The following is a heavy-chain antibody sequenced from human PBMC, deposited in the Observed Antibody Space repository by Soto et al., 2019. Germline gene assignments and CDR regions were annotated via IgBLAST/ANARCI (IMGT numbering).Heavy chain of an antibody. D-gene: IGHD3-3*01. J-gene: IGHJ6*02. V-gene: IGHV5-51*01. CDR1: GYRFTAYW. CDR2: IYPGDSDT. CDR3: ARGRITSPMRYYYYGMDV. Sequence: GESLKISCKGSGYRFTAYWIGWVRQMPGKGLEWMGIIYPGDSDTTYSPSFQGQVTISADRSISTAYLQWSSLKASDTAMYYCARGRITSPMRYYYYGMDVWGQGTTVTVSS.